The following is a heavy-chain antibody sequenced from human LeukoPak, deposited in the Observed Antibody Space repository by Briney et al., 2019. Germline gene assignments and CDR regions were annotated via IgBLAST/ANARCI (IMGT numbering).Heavy chain of an antibody. Sequence: PGGSLRLSCAASGFTFSSYWMSWVRQAPGKGLEWVANIKQDGSEKYYVDSVKGRFTISRDNAKNSLYLQMNSLRAEDTAEYYCARAPRDYDILTGYYQDYWGQGTLVTVSS. CDR1: GFTFSSYW. CDR3: ARAPRDYDILTGYYQDY. V-gene: IGHV3-7*01. J-gene: IGHJ4*02. D-gene: IGHD3-9*01. CDR2: IKQDGSEK.